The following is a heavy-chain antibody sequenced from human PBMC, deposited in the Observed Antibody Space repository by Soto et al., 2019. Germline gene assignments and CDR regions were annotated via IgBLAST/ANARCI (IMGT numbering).Heavy chain of an antibody. CDR3: ARGHIPPSDFATRVIDY. J-gene: IGHJ4*01. Sequence: QVQLVESGGGVVQPGRSLRLSCAASGFTFSSYAMHWVRHAPGKGLEWVAVISYDGRNKYYADSVKGRFTISRDNAQNTLYLQMNSMRAEDTAVNYCARGHIPPSDFATRVIDYRGHGTLVIVS. D-gene: IGHD3-3*01. CDR1: GFTFSSYA. CDR2: ISYDGRNK. V-gene: IGHV3-30*04.